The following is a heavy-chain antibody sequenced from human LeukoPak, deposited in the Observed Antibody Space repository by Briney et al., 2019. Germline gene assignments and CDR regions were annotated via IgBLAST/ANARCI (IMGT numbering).Heavy chain of an antibody. CDR3: AKDSNLGRIEY. CDR1: GFTFSSYA. V-gene: IGHV3-23*01. CDR2: ISGSGGST. J-gene: IGHJ4*02. Sequence: GGSLRLSCAASGFTFSSYAMSWVRQAPRKGLEWVSAISGSGGSTYYADSVKGRFTISRDNSKNTLYLQMNSLRAEDTAVYFCAKDSNLGRIEYWGQGALVTVSS.